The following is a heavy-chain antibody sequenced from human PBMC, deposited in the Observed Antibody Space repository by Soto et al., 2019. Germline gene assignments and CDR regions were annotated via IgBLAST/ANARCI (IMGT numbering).Heavy chain of an antibody. V-gene: IGHV1-18*01. CDR3: ARVRVVGAPGFDY. CDR1: GYTFTSYG. Sequence: XSVKVSCKASGYTFTSYGISLVRHAPGQGLEWMGWISAYNGNTNYAQKLQGRVTMTTDTSTSTAYMELRSMRSDDTAVYYCARVRVVGAPGFDYWGQGTLVTVS. CDR2: ISAYNGNT. D-gene: IGHD1-26*01. J-gene: IGHJ4*02.